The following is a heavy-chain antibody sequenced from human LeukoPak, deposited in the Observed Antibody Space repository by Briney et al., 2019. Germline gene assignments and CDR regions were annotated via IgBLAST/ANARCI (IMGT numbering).Heavy chain of an antibody. CDR2: FIPMVGVA. D-gene: IGHD2-2*02. Sequence: SVKVSCKASESTFSRNSISWVRQVPGQGLEWMGRFIPMVGVAAYAQKFQGRITITEDRSTNTAFMELSSLRSEDTAVYYCARVQAVGVPVAIDAYYSYGMDVWGQGTAVTVSS. CDR3: ARVQAVGVPVAIDAYYSYGMDV. V-gene: IGHV1-69*04. CDR1: ESTFSRNS. J-gene: IGHJ6*02.